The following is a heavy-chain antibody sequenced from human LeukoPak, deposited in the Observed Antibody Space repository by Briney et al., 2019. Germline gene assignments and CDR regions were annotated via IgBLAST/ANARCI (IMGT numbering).Heavy chain of an antibody. CDR1: GDSISTYY. D-gene: IGHD5-18*01. CDR2: IDYRGST. V-gene: IGHV4-59*01. CDR3: ARSRSGYSYDHAAFEI. Sequence: SETLSLTCTVSGDSISTYYWSWIRQPPGKGLEWIAYIDYRGSTTYNPSLRSRVTISVDTSRNQFSLKLCSVTAADTAVYYCARSRSGYSYDHAAFEIWGQGTMVTVSS. J-gene: IGHJ3*02.